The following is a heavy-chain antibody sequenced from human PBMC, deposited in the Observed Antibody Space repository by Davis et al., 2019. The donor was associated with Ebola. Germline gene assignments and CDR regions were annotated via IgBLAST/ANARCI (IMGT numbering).Heavy chain of an antibody. J-gene: IGHJ5*01. D-gene: IGHD2-2*01. V-gene: IGHV4-39*07. Sequence: PSETLSLTCTVSGGSITSDSHYWGLIRQPPGKGLEWIGSIFYTGRTNYNPSLESRVTISVDTSENQISLKLNSVTAADTAIYYCARDCRYASPYKWFDFWGQGNLVTVSS. CDR1: GGSITSDSHY. CDR3: ARDCRYASPYKWFDF. CDR2: IFYTGRT.